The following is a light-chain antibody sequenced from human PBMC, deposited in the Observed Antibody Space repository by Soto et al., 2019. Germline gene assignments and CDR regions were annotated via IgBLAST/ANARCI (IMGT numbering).Light chain of an antibody. CDR2: AAS. J-gene: IGKJ4*01. CDR3: QQLKSYPLT. V-gene: IGKV1-9*01. Sequence: DIQLTQSPSFLSASVGDRVTITGRASQDISNYLAWYQQKAGKAPKLLIYAASTLQRGVPSRFSGSGSGTEFTLTISSLQPEDFAAYYCQQLKSYPLTFGGGTKVEIK. CDR1: QDISNY.